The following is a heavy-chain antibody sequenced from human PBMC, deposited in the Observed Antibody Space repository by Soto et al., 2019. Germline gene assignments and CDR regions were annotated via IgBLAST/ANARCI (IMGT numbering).Heavy chain of an antibody. CDR1: GFTFSSYA. J-gene: IGHJ4*02. D-gene: IGHD3-3*01. CDR2: ISGSGGST. CDR3: ATGSLRFLELYYPVY. Sequence: GGSLRLSCAASGFTFSSYAMSWVRQAPGKGLEWVSAISGSGGSTYYADSVKGRFTISRDNSKNTLYLQMNSLRAEDPAVYYCATGSLRFLELYYPVYWGPGTLLNVSS. V-gene: IGHV3-23*01.